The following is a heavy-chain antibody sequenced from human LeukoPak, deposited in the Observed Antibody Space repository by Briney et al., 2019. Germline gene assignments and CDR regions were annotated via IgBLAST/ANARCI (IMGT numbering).Heavy chain of an antibody. D-gene: IGHD2-2*01. V-gene: IGHV3-7*01. J-gene: IGHJ6*04. CDR2: IKKDGSEK. CDR3: ATFAGVVPGGLLL. CDR1: VDTPLAAS. Sequence: PGGSPRVSRVPSVDTPLAASRCCGPRPPGKGREWVANIKKDGSEKEYMDSVKGRFSIFRDNAKNSVYLQMNSLRAEDTAVYYCATFAGVVPGGLLLWGKGTTVIVSS.